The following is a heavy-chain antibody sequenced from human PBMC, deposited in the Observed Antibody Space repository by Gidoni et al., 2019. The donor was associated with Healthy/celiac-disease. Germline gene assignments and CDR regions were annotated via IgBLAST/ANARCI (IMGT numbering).Heavy chain of an antibody. CDR2: INPSSGGT. CDR3: ARGSGLWFGEFRNNWFDP. V-gene: IGHV1-2*02. D-gene: IGHD3-10*01. Sequence: QVQLVQSGAEVKKPGSSVTVSCKASGYTFTGYYMHWVRQAPGQGLEWMGWINPSSGGTNYARKFQGRVTMTRDTSISTAYRELGRLRSDDTAVYYCARGSGLWFGEFRNNWFDPWGQGTLVTVSS. CDR1: GYTFTGYY. J-gene: IGHJ5*02.